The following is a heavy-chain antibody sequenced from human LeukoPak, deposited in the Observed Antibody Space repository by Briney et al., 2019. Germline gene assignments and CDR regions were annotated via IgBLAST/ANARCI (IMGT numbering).Heavy chain of an antibody. J-gene: IGHJ5*02. CDR1: GGSISSSSYY. CDR2: IYYSGST. Sequence: SETLSLTCTVSGGSISSSSYYWGWIRQPPGKGLEWIGSIYYSGSTNYNPSLKSRVTISVDTSKNQFSLKLSSVTAADTAVYYCARVGYYYDSSGSINWFDPWGQGTLVTVSS. V-gene: IGHV4-39*07. D-gene: IGHD3-22*01. CDR3: ARVGYYYDSSGSINWFDP.